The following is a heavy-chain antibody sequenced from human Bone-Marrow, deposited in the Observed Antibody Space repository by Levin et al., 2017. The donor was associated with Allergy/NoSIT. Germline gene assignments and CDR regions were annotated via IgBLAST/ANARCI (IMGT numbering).Heavy chain of an antibody. CDR3: ARDLPNRSGLYSLPFDY. CDR2: ISYTGSNK. V-gene: IGHV3-30-3*01. CDR1: GFTFSSYA. Sequence: PGGSLRLSCAASGFTFSSYAMHWVRQAPGKGLEWVAIISYTGSNKYYADSVKGRFTISRDNSKNTLYLQMNSLRAEDTALYYCARDLPNRSGLYSLPFDYWGQGTLVTVSS. J-gene: IGHJ4*02. D-gene: IGHD6-19*01.